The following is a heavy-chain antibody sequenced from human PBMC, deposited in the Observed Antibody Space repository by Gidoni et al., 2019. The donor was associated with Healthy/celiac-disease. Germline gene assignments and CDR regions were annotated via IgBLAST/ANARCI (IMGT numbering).Heavy chain of an antibody. V-gene: IGHV3-64D*06. D-gene: IGHD3-22*01. CDR2: ISSNGGST. CDR1: GFTFCSYA. J-gene: IGHJ4*02. Sequence: EVQLVESGGGLVQPGGSLRLSCSASGFTFCSYAMHWVRQAPGKGLEYVSAISSNGGSTYYADSVKGRCTISRDNSKNTLYLQMSSLRAEDTAVYYCVKSPGVGITNYFDYWGQGTLVTVSS. CDR3: VKSPGVGITNYFDY.